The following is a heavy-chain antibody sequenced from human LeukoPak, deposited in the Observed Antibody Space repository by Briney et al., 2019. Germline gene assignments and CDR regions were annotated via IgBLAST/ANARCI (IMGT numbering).Heavy chain of an antibody. J-gene: IGHJ4*02. V-gene: IGHV3-23*01. Sequence: GGSPRLSCAASGFTFSSYAINWVRQAPGKGLEWVSSIIGSGNSTYYADSVKGRFTISRDNSKNTLYLQMNSLRAEDTAVYYCAKDRTAVAAPYFDYWGQGTLVTVSS. CDR2: IIGSGNST. CDR1: GFTFSSYA. CDR3: AKDRTAVAAPYFDY. D-gene: IGHD6-19*01.